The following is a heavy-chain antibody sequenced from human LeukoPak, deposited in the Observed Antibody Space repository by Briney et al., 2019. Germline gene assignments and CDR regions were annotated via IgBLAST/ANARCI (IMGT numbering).Heavy chain of an antibody. J-gene: IGHJ3*02. Sequence: GGSLRLSCAASGFTFSSYAMSWVRQAPGKGLEWVSAISGSGGSTYYADSAKGRFTISRDNSKNTLYLQMNSLRAEDTAVYYCAKSSRGMNEAFDIWGQGTMVTVSS. D-gene: IGHD3-16*01. V-gene: IGHV3-23*01. CDR2: ISGSGGST. CDR3: AKSSRGMNEAFDI. CDR1: GFTFSSYA.